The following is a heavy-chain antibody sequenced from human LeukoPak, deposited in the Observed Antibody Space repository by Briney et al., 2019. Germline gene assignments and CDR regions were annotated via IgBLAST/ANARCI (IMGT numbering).Heavy chain of an antibody. D-gene: IGHD6-13*01. J-gene: IGHJ4*02. CDR1: GFSFSSFA. CDR2: ISGSGGST. CDR3: AKDHEAWLETAGRFVDY. Sequence: GGSLRLSCAVSGFSFSSFAMSWVRQAPGKGLEWVSAISGSGGSTYYADSVRGRFTISRDNSKNTLYLQMNSLRAEDTAVYYCAKDHEAWLETAGRFVDYWGQGTLVTVSS. V-gene: IGHV3-23*01.